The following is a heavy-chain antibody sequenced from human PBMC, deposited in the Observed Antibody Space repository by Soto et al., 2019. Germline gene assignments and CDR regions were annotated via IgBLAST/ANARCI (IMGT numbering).Heavy chain of an antibody. CDR1: GFSLNTGGVG. V-gene: IGHV2-5*02. J-gene: IGHJ4*02. CDR3: PRRRGGFGGGWTTPYFAY. CDR2: IYWDDDK. Sequence: QITLKESGPTVVKPTQPLTLTCSLSGFSLNTGGVGVGWIRQPPGKALEWLAVIYWDDDKSWNPSLRDRLTINRTASDAQWLLTPTTMDPGATGTYSWPRRRGGFGGGWTTPYFAYWGQGTRVTVSS. D-gene: IGHD6-19*01.